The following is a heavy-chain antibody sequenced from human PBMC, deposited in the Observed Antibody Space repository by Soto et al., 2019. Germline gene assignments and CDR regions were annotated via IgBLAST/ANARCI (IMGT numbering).Heavy chain of an antibody. J-gene: IGHJ5*02. V-gene: IGHV3-11*01. CDR1: GFSFSDYY. CDR2: ISDSGNTI. D-gene: IGHD6-25*01. CDR3: ARGGSGWTRGGWLGP. Sequence: QVQLVQSGGGLVKPGGSLTLSCAASGFSFSDYYVIWVRQAPGKGLEWLSYISDSGNTIYYADSVRARFTIFRDNAANSVYLQMTGLSDGDTAFYYCARGGSGWTRGGWLGPWGQGSLVTVSS.